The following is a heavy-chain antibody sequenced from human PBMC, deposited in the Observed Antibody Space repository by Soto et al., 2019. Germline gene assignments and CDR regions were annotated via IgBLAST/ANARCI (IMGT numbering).Heavy chain of an antibody. V-gene: IGHV4-59*11. Sequence: SETLSLRCTVSGGSISGHGLSWIRQFPRKGLELIAYTSYTGNTNYNTSLKSRVTISLDTSKNQLSLQLTYMNAADTAVYYCARDMHDGFTQYLDRGGHGALVTVSS. CDR2: TSYTGNT. CDR3: ARDMHDGFTQYLDR. D-gene: IGHD2-2*01. CDR1: GGSISGHG. J-gene: IGHJ1*01.